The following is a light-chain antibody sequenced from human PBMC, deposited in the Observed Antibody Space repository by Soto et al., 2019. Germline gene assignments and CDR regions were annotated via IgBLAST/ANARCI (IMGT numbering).Light chain of an antibody. CDR1: QGVSSSY. CDR3: QHYRTS. V-gene: IGKV3-20*01. CDR2: GAS. J-gene: IGKJ4*01. Sequence: EIVLTQSPGTLSLSPGERATLSCRASQGVSSSYLAWYQQKPGQPPRLLIYGASSRATGIPDRFSGSGSGTDFALNITRLELEDLAVYYCQHYRTSFGGGTKVEIK.